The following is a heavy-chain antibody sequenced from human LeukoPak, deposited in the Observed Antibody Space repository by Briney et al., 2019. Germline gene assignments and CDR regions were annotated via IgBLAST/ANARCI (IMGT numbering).Heavy chain of an antibody. J-gene: IGHJ3*02. CDR2: VNPNSGNT. Sequence: GASVKVSCKASGYTFTSYDINWVRQATGQGLEWMGWVNPNSGNTGYAQKFQGRVTMTRNTSISTAYMELSSLRSEDTAVYYCAIAPSPYYYDSSGYYLFSAFDIWGQGTLVTVSS. CDR1: GYTFTSYD. CDR3: AIAPSPYYYDSSGYYLFSAFDI. V-gene: IGHV1-8*01. D-gene: IGHD3-22*01.